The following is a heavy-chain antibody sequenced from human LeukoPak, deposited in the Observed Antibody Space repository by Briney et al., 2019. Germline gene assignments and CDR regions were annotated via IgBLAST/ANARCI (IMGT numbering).Heavy chain of an antibody. CDR2: IGDDGSST. J-gene: IGHJ4*02. CDR3: ARAWDY. V-gene: IGHV3-74*01. CDR1: GFTLSNYW. Sequence: GGSLRLSCAASGFTLSNYWMDWVRQAPGKGLVWVSRIGDDGSSTNYADSVKGRFTVSRDNAKNTLYLQMNSLRAEDTAVYYCARAWDYWGLGTLVTVSS.